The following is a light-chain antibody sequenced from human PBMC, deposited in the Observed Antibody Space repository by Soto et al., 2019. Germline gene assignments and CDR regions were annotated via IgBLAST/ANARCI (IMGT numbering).Light chain of an antibody. Sequence: QSVLTQPASVSGSPGQSISVSCTGTSSDIGGHNYVSWSQQHPGKVPKLIIYEVTNRPSGVSNRFSGSKSGNTASLTVSGLQAEDEADYYCSSYTTTSTVVFGGGTKLNVL. CDR1: SSDIGGHNY. CDR2: EVT. J-gene: IGLJ2*01. V-gene: IGLV2-14*01. CDR3: SSYTTTSTVV.